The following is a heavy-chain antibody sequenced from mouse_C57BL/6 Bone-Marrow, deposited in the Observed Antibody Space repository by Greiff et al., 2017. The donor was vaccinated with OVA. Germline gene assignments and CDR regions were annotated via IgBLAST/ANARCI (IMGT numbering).Heavy chain of an antibody. V-gene: IGHV5-4*01. CDR2: ISDGGSYT. Sequence: EVMLVESGGGLVKPGGSLKLSCAASGFTFSSYALSWVRQTPEKRLEWVATISDGGSYTYYPDNVKGRFTISRDNAKNNLYLQMSHLRSEDTAMXYCARERYPGYFDVWGTGTTVTVSS. CDR1: GFTFSSYA. D-gene: IGHD2-14*01. CDR3: ARERYPGYFDV. J-gene: IGHJ1*03.